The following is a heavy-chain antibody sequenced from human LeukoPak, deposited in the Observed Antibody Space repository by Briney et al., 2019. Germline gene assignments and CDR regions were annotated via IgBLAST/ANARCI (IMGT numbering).Heavy chain of an antibody. J-gene: IGHJ4*02. CDR1: GFTFDNYA. V-gene: IGHV3-9*01. CDR3: AKDGIAVAVLPYYFDY. D-gene: IGHD6-19*01. Sequence: GGSLRLSCAASGFTFDNYAMHWVRQAPGKGLEWVSGISWNSGSIGYADSVKGRFTISRDNAKNSLYLQMNSLRAEDTALYYCAKDGIAVAVLPYYFDYWGQGVLATVSS. CDR2: ISWNSGSI.